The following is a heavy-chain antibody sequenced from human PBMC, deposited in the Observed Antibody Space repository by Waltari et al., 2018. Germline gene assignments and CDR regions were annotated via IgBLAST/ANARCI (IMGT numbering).Heavy chain of an antibody. CDR1: GFTFSSYA. J-gene: IGHJ6*02. D-gene: IGHD3-10*01. CDR3: ARDVSGDYGMDV. V-gene: IGHV3-30*01. Sequence: QVQLVESGGGVVQPGRSLRLSCAASGFTFSSYAMHWVRQAPGKGLEWIAVISNDGRNKYYAYSVKGRFTISRDNSKNTLYLQMNSLRAEETAVYYCARDVSGDYGMDVWGQGTTVTVAS. CDR2: ISNDGRNK.